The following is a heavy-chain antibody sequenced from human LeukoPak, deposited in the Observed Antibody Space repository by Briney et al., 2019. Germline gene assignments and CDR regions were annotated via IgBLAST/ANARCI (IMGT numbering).Heavy chain of an antibody. CDR2: INPSGGST. CDR3: ARSPPAIFGVVTLQGGFDY. J-gene: IGHJ4*02. D-gene: IGHD3-3*01. CDR1: GYTFTSYY. Sequence: RGASVKVSCKASGYTFTSYYMHWVRQAPGQGLEWMGIINPSGGSTSYAQKFQGRVTMTRDTSTSTVYMELSSLRSEDTAVYYCARSPPAIFGVVTLQGGFDYWGQGTLATVSS. V-gene: IGHV1-46*01.